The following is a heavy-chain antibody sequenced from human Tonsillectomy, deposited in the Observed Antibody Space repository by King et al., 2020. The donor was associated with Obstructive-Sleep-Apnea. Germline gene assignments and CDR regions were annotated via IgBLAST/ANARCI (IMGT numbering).Heavy chain of an antibody. J-gene: IGHJ4*02. Sequence: VQLVESGGGLVQPGGSLRLSCAASGFTFSTYWMTWVRQAPGKGLEWVANIKQDGSEKYYVDSVKGRFTISRDNAKSSLYLQMNSLRAEDTAVYCCASTLKIAAAGFLGYWGRGALVTVSS. CDR2: IKQDGSEK. V-gene: IGHV3-7*01. CDR3: ASTLKIAAAGFLGY. D-gene: IGHD6-13*01. CDR1: GFTFSTYW.